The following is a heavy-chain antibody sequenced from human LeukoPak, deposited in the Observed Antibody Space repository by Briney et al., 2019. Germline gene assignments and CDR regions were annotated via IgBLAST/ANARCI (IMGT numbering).Heavy chain of an antibody. CDR2: IYYSGST. J-gene: IGHJ4*02. CDR3: ARGYDAEWLL. V-gene: IGHV4-59*12. Sequence: SETLSLTCTVSGASISSYYWNWIRQPPGKGLEWIGYIYYSGSTNYNPSLKSRVTISVDTSKNQFSLKLSSVTAADTAVYYCARGYDAEWLLWGQGTLVTVSS. D-gene: IGHD3-3*01. CDR1: GASISSYY.